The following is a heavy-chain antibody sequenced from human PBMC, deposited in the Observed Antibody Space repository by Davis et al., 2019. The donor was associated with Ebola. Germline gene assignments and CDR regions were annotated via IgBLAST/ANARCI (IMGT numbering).Heavy chain of an antibody. V-gene: IGHV1-69*02. D-gene: IGHD2/OR15-2a*01. CDR1: GYTFTGYY. CDR3: ARSSERYLYGMDV. CDR2: IIPILGIA. Sequence: SVKVSCKASGYTFTGYYMHWVRQAPGQGLEWMGRIIPILGIANYAQKFQGRVTITADKSTSTAYMELSSLRSEDTAVYYCARSSERYLYGMDVWGQGTTVTVSS. J-gene: IGHJ6*02.